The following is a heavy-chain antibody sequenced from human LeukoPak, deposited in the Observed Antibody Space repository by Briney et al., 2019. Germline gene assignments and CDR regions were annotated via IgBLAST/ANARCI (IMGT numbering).Heavy chain of an antibody. V-gene: IGHV3-30*18. CDR3: ANDYSNYYSYGMDV. J-gene: IGHJ6*02. D-gene: IGHD4-11*01. CDR2: ISHDGSNK. CDR1: GFTFSSYG. Sequence: GGSLRLSCAASGFTFSSYGMHWVRQAPGKGLEWVAVISHDGSNKDYSDSVKGRFTISRDNSKNTLYLQMNSLRAEDTAVYYCANDYSNYYSYGMDVWGQGTTVTVSS.